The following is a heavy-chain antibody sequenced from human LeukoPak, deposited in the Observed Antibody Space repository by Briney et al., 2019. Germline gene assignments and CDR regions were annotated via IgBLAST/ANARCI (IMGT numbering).Heavy chain of an antibody. V-gene: IGHV4-59*01. CDR3: ARVHYDFWSGYYLDY. D-gene: IGHD3-3*01. J-gene: IGHJ4*02. CDR2: IYYSGCT. Sequence: SETLSLTCTVSGGSISSYYWSWIRQPPGKGLEWIGYIYYSGCTNYNPSLKSRVTISVDTSKNQFSLKLSSVTAADTAVYYCARVHYDFWSGYYLDYWGQGTLVTVSS. CDR1: GGSISSYY.